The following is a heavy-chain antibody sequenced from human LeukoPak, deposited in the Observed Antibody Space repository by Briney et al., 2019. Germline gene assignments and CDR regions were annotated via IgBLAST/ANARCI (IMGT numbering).Heavy chain of an antibody. CDR3: ARVAGTEDYYYGMDV. J-gene: IGHJ6*02. CDR1: GFTFSSYA. Sequence: GGSLRLSCAASGFTFSSYAMHWVRQAPGKGLEWLAVISYDGSNKYYADSVKGRFTISRDNSKNTLYLQMNSLRAEDTAVYYCARVAGTEDYYYGMDVWGQGTTVTVSS. V-gene: IGHV3-30*04. CDR2: ISYDGSNK. D-gene: IGHD6-19*01.